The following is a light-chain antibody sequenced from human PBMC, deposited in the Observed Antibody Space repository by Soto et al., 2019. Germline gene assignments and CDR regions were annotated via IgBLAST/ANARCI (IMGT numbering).Light chain of an antibody. CDR3: QEYNNYWT. J-gene: IGKJ1*01. CDR1: QTISRW. Sequence: IQMTQSPSTLSASLGDTVTITCRASQTISRWLAWYQQKPGKAPRLLIYTASTLESGVPSRFIASGSGTEFTLTIRSLKPDDFATYYCQEYNNYWTFCQGTKVDIK. V-gene: IGKV1-5*01. CDR2: TAS.